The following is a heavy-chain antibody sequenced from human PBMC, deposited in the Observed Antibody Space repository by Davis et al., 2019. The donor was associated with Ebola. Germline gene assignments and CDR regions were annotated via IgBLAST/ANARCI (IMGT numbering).Heavy chain of an antibody. V-gene: IGHV3-21*01. Sequence: GEFLKISCAASGFTFSSYSMNWVRQAPGKGLEWVSSISSSSSYIYYADSVKGRFTISRDNAKNSLYLQMNSLRAEDTAVYYCARGRGLVGDAYWYFDLWGRGTLVTVSS. J-gene: IGHJ2*01. D-gene: IGHD1-26*01. CDR2: ISSSSSYI. CDR1: GFTFSSYS. CDR3: ARGRGLVGDAYWYFDL.